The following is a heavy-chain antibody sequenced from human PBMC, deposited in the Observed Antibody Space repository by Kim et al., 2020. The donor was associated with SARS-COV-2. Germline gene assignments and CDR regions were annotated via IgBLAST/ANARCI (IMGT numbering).Heavy chain of an antibody. Sequence: ASVKVSCKASGYTFTSYAMNWVRQAPGQGLEWMGWINTNTGNPTYAQGFTGRLVFSLDTSVSTAYLQISSLKAEDTAVYYCARDSSVDGYNAVRPPPATCGQGTMVTVSS. J-gene: IGHJ3*01. CDR3: ARDSSVDGYNAVRPPPAT. CDR1: GYTFTSYA. D-gene: IGHD6-19*01. V-gene: IGHV7-4-1*02. CDR2: INTNTGNP.